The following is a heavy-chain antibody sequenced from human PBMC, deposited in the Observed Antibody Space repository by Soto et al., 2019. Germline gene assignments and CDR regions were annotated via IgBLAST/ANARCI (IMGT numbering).Heavy chain of an antibody. J-gene: IGHJ6*02. CDR1: GYTFTSYD. CDR2: MNPNSGNT. D-gene: IGHD3-9*01. Sequence: ASVKVSCKASGYTFTSYDINWVRQATGQGLEWMGWMNPNSGNTGYAQKFQGRVTMTRNTPISTAYMELSSLRSEDTAVYYCTRGLVDSSPPYTYHGMDVWGQGTTVTVSS. V-gene: IGHV1-8*01. CDR3: TRGLVDSSPPYTYHGMDV.